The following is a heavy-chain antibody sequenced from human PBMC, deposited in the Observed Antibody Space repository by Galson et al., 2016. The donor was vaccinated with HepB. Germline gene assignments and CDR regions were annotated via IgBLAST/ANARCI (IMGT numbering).Heavy chain of an antibody. V-gene: IGHV5-51*01. CDR3: PRPVVGGGYYPHAFDI. Sequence: QSGAEVKKPGESLRISCEGSGYIFVDFWIAWVRQMPGKGLELMGIVYPGDSETRYSPSFQGPVTISADKSIKTAYLQWNTLKASDPAMYYCPRPVVGGGYYPHAFDIWGPGTMVTVSS. CDR1: GYIFVDFW. CDR2: VYPGDSET. D-gene: IGHD3-3*01. J-gene: IGHJ3*02.